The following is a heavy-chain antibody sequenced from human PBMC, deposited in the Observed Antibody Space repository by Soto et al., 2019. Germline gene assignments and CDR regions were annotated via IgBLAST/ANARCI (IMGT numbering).Heavy chain of an antibody. J-gene: IGHJ5*02. CDR3: ARGFCTGGSCSTDP. D-gene: IGHD2-15*01. Sequence: EVQLVESGGGLVQPGGSLRLSCAASGFTFSRYEMNWVRQAPGKGLEWVSYISSSGSTNYYADSVKGRFTISRDNAKNSLYLQMNNLRADDTAVYYCARGFCTGGSCSTDPWGQGTLVTVSS. CDR1: GFTFSRYE. V-gene: IGHV3-48*03. CDR2: ISSSGSTN.